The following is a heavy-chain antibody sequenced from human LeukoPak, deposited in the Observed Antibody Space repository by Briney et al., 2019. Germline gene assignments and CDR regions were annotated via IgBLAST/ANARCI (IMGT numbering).Heavy chain of an antibody. D-gene: IGHD3-3*01. J-gene: IGHJ4*02. CDR1: GYTFTGYY. Sequence: GAPVKVSCKASGYTFTGYYMHWVRQAPGHGLEWMGWIKPNSGGTNYAQKFQGRVTMTRDTSISTAYLELSRLRSDDTAVYFCARGRDFLQYDFDYWGQGTLVTVSS. CDR2: IKPNSGGT. V-gene: IGHV1-2*02. CDR3: ARGRDFLQYDFDY.